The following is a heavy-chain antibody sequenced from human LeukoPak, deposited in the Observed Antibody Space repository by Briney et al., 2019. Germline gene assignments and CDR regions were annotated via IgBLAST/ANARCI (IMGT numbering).Heavy chain of an antibody. CDR3: ARQVTDGSGSYNFDY. CDR2: IYYSGST. J-gene: IGHJ4*02. V-gene: IGHV4-59*08. CDR1: GGSISSYY. D-gene: IGHD3-10*01. Sequence: SETLSLTCTVSGGSISSYYWSWIRQPPGKGLEWIGYIYYSGSTNYNPSLKSRVTISIDTSKKQFSLRLSSVTAADTAVYYCARQVTDGSGSYNFDYWGRGTLVTVSS.